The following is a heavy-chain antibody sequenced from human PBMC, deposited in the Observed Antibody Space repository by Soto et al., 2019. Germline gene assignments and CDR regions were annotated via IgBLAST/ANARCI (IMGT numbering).Heavy chain of an antibody. CDR2: MNSDGSTT. CDR3: ATAEVDY. J-gene: IGHJ4*02. CDR1: GFTFGNYW. V-gene: IGHV3-74*01. Sequence: LRLSCAASGFTFGNYWMHWVRQAPGKGLEWVSRMNSDGSTTNYADSVKGRFTVSRDNARNTLHLQMNSLRAEDTAVYYCATAEVDYWGPGTLVTVSS.